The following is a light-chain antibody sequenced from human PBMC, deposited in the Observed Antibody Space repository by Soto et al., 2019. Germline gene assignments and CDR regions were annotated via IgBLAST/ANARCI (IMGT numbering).Light chain of an antibody. V-gene: IGLV2-14*03. Sequence: QSALTQPASVSGSPGQSITISCTGTSSYVGGYNYVSWYQQNPGKAPKLMIYDVSNRPSGVSNRFSGSKSGNTASLTISGLQAEDEADYYCSSFTSSTTYVFGTGTKVTV. CDR2: DVS. CDR3: SSFTSSTTYV. CDR1: SSYVGGYNY. J-gene: IGLJ1*01.